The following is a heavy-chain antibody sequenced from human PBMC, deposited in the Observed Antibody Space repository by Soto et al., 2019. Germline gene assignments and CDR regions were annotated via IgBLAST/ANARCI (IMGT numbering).Heavy chain of an antibody. J-gene: IGHJ4*02. V-gene: IGHV4-4*07. CDR2: VYSSGTT. Sequence: SETLSLTCSASGGSINSYWWSWIRQPAGKGLEWIGRVYSSGTTDYNPSLNSRATLSVETSKNQFSLKLSSVTAADTAVYYCARDIGSYAYGEGYWGQGIQVTVSS. CDR3: ARDIGSYAYGEGY. CDR1: GGSINSYW. D-gene: IGHD3-10*01.